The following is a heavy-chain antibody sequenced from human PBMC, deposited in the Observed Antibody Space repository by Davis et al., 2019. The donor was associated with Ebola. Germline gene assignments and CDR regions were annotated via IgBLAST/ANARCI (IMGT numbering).Heavy chain of an antibody. Sequence: GGSLRLSCKGSGYSFTSYWIGWVRQMPGKGLEWMGIIYPGDSDTRYSPSFQGQVTISADKSISTAYLQWSSLKASDTAMYYCARIPIWGWYTFDYWGQGTLVTVSS. CDR3: ARIPIWGWYTFDY. V-gene: IGHV5-51*01. CDR1: GYSFTSYW. D-gene: IGHD2-21*01. CDR2: IYPGDSDT. J-gene: IGHJ4*02.